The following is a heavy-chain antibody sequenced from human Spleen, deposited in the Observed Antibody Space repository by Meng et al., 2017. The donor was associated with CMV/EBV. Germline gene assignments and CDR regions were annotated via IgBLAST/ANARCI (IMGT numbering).Heavy chain of an antibody. Sequence: SETLSLTCTVSGGFVRGGSFYWSWIRQPPGKGLEWIGYISHSGSSNYNPSLKSRVTISLDTSINQFSLRLSSVTAADTAIYYCAREESGRGVIPYYFDYWGQGTLVTVSS. J-gene: IGHJ4*02. CDR2: ISHSGSS. V-gene: IGHV4-61*01. CDR1: GGFVRGGSFY. CDR3: AREESGRGVIPYYFDY. D-gene: IGHD3-10*01.